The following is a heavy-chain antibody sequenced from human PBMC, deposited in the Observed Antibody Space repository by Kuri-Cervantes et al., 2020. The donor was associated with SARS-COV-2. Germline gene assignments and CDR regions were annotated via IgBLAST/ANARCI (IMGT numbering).Heavy chain of an antibody. CDR2: IYYSGST. D-gene: IGHD3-3*01. CDR3: ARGLSKRITIFGVVITGSYYGMDV. Sequence: GSLRLSCTVSGGSISSSSYYWSWIRQPPGKGLEWIGYIYYSGSTNYNPSLKSRVTISVDTSKNQFSLKLSSVTAADTAVYYCARGLSKRITIFGVVITGSYYGMDVWGQGTTVTVSS. J-gene: IGHJ6*02. CDR1: GGSISSSSYY. V-gene: IGHV4-61*05.